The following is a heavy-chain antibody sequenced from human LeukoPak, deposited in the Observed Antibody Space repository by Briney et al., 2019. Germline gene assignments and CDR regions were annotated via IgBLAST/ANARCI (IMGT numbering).Heavy chain of an antibody. J-gene: IGHJ4*02. CDR1: GFTFSTYW. Sequence: GGSLRLSCAASGFTFSTYWMGWVRQAPGKGLEWVSVIYSGGSTDYADSVKGRFTISRDNSKNTVYLQLNSLRPEDTAMYYCAREGGYVFDYWGQGTLVTVSS. CDR2: IYSGGST. V-gene: IGHV3-53*01. D-gene: IGHD5-12*01. CDR3: AREGGYVFDY.